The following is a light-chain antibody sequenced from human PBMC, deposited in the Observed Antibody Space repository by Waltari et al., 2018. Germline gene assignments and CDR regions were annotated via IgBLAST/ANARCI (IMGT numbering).Light chain of an antibody. CDR3: AAWDDSLSGHVV. Sequence: QSVLTQPPSASGTPGQRVIISCSGSSSNIGSNYVYWYQQVPGTAPKLLIYKNNQRPSGSPDRFAGPESGTSASLAISGLRSEDEADYYGAAWDDSLSGHVVFGGGTKLTAL. CDR1: SSNIGSNY. CDR2: KNN. V-gene: IGLV1-47*01. J-gene: IGLJ2*01.